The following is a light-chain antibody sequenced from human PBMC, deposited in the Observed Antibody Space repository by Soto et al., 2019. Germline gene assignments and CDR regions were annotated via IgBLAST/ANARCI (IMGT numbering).Light chain of an antibody. CDR1: SSNIGAGYD. V-gene: IGLV1-40*01. J-gene: IGLJ2*01. Sequence: QSVLTQPPSVSGAPGQRVTISCTGSSSNIGAGYDVHWYKQLPGTAPKLLIYGNNNRPSGVPDRFSGSKSGTSASLAITGLQAEDEADYYCQSYDSSLSAYVVFGGGTKVTVL. CDR2: GNN. CDR3: QSYDSSLSAYVV.